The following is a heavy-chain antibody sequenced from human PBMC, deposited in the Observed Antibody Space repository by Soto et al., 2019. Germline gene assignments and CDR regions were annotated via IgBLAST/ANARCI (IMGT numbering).Heavy chain of an antibody. Sequence: GGSLRLSCAASGLTFSRYAMNWVRQAPGKGLEWVSYISSSGSTIYYADSVKGRFTISRDNAKNSLYLQMNSLRAEDTAVYYCARDLGRYFDWLLLGDQGLDYYYYGMDVWGQGTTVTVSS. J-gene: IGHJ6*02. CDR1: GLTFSRYA. CDR3: ARDLGRYFDWLLLGDQGLDYYYYGMDV. D-gene: IGHD3-9*01. V-gene: IGHV3-48*03. CDR2: ISSSGSTI.